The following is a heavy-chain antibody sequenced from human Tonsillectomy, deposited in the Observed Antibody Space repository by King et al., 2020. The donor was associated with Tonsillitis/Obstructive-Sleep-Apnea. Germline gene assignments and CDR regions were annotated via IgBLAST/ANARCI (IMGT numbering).Heavy chain of an antibody. D-gene: IGHD2-15*01. V-gene: IGHV4-61*08. CDR1: GGSVNSGGYY. J-gene: IGHJ1*01. CDR2: IYYSGST. Sequence: QLQESGPGLVKPSETLSLTCTVSGGSVNSGGYYWSWIRQPPGKGLEWIGYIYYSGSTNYNPSLKSRVTISLDTSKNQFSLKLSSVTAADTAGYYCARGIQGYCSGGSCPGYFQHWGQGTLVTVSS. CDR3: ARGIQGYCSGGSCPGYFQH.